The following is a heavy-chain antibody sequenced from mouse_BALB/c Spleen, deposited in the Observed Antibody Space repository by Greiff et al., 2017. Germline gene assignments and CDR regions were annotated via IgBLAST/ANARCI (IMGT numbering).Heavy chain of an antibody. V-gene: IGHV5-17*02. CDR3: ARDDNLAWFAY. CDR1: GFTFSSFG. CDR2: ISSGSSTI. D-gene: IGHD1-3*01. J-gene: IGHJ3*01. Sequence: EVKLMESGGGLVQPGGSRKLSCAASGFTFSSFGMHWVRQAPEKGLEWVAYISSGSSTIYYADTVKGRFTISRDNPKNTLFLQMTSLRSEDTAMYYCARDDNLAWFAYWGQGTLVTVSA.